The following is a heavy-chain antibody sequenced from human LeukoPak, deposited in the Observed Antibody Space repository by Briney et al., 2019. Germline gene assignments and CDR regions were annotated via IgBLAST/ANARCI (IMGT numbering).Heavy chain of an antibody. J-gene: IGHJ4*02. CDR1: GYTFTKYW. CDR2: IYPGDSDT. V-gene: IGHV5-51*01. CDR3: ARHFGYSGYDGDY. Sequence: GESLKISCKASGYTFTKYWIAWVRQMPGKGLEWMGIIYPGDSDTRYSPSFRGQVTISVDKSITTAYLQWTSLKASDTAIYYCARHFGYSGYDGDYWGQGTLVTVSS. D-gene: IGHD5-12*01.